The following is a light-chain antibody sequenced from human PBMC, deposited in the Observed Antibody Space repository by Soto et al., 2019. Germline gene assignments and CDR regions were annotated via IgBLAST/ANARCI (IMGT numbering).Light chain of an antibody. J-gene: IGKJ4*01. Sequence: EIVLTQSPATLSLSPGERATLSCRASQSVSSYLAWYQQKPGQAPRLLIYDASNRATGIPARFSGSGSGTDFTLTISSLEPEDFAAYYCQQRGDWPTFGGGTKVEIK. CDR3: QQRGDWPT. CDR1: QSVSSY. CDR2: DAS. V-gene: IGKV3-11*01.